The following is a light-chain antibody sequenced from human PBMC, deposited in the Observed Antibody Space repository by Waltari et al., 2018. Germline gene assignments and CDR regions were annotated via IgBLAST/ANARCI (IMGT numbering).Light chain of an antibody. CDR2: DVS. J-gene: IGLJ1*01. CDR3: SSYTSTTIYV. CDR1: SSDVGGYNY. Sequence: QSALTQPASVSGSPGQSITISCTGTSSDVGGYNYVSWYQHRPGKAPKIMIYDVSNRPSGVSNRFSGSKSGNTASLTISGLQAEDEADYYCSSYTSTTIYVFGTGTKVSVL. V-gene: IGLV2-14*01.